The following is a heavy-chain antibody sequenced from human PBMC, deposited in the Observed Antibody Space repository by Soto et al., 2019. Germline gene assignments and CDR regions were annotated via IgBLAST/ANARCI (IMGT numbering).Heavy chain of an antibody. V-gene: IGHV1-69*13. CDR1: GGTFSSYA. CDR2: IIPIFGTA. Sequence: SVKVSCKASGGTFSSYAISWVRQAPGQGLEWMGGIIPIFGTANYAQKFQGRVTITADESTSTAYMELSSLRSEDTAVYYCTRSCLSSTSCYGGYDYYGMDDWGQGTTVNVSS. CDR3: TRSCLSSTSCYGGYDYYGMDD. J-gene: IGHJ6*02. D-gene: IGHD2-2*01.